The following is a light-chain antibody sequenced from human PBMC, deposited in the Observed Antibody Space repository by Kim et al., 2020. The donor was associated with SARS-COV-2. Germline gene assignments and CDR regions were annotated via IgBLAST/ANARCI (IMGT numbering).Light chain of an antibody. CDR1: SSDVGSYNL. J-gene: IGLJ2*01. Sequence: SFTISCTETSSDVGSYNLVSWYQQHPGKAPKLMIYEGSKRPSGVSNRFSGSKSGNTASLTISGLQAEDEADYYCCSYAGSSTFVVFGGGTQLTVL. V-gene: IGLV2-23*03. CDR3: CSYAGSSTFVV. CDR2: EGS.